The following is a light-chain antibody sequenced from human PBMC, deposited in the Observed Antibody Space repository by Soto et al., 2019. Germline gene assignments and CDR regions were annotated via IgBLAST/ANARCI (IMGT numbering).Light chain of an antibody. CDR1: HIISNW. CDR2: KAS. V-gene: IGKV1-5*03. CDR3: QHYNSYST. J-gene: IGKJ1*01. Sequence: IQITQSPSTLSASVGDRVTITCRASHIISNWLAWYQQKPGKAPKLLIYKASTLKSGVPSRFSGSGSGTEITLTISSLQPDDFATYYCQHYNSYSTFGQGTKVDIK.